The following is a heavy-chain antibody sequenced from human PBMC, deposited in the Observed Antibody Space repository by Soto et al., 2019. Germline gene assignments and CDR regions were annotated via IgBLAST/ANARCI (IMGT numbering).Heavy chain of an antibody. J-gene: IGHJ6*02. CDR1: GYTFTSYG. Sequence: QVQLVQSGAEVKKPGASVKVSCKASGYTFTSYGISWVRQAPGQGLEWMGWISAYNGNTNYAQKLQGRVTMTTDTSTSTAYMELRSLRSDDTPGYYCARRETVGATTDGPHYYCDGMDVWGQGTTVTVSS. D-gene: IGHD1-26*01. CDR2: ISAYNGNT. V-gene: IGHV1-18*01. CDR3: ARRETVGATTDGPHYYCDGMDV.